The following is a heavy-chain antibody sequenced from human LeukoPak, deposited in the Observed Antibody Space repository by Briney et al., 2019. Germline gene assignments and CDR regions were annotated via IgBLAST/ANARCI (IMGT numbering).Heavy chain of an antibody. CDR1: GGSFSGYY. CDR2: INHSGST. Sequence: SETLSLTCAVYGGSFSGYYWSWIRQPPGKGLEWIGEINHSGSTNYNPSLKSRVTISVDTSKNQFSLKLSSVTAADTAMYYCSGSRYSGSYPSFDYWGQGTLVTVSS. J-gene: IGHJ4*02. CDR3: SGSRYSGSYPSFDY. V-gene: IGHV4-34*01. D-gene: IGHD1-26*01.